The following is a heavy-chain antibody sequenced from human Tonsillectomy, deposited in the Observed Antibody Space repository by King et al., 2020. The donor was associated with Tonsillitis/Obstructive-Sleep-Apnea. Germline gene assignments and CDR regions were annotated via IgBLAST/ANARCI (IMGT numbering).Heavy chain of an antibody. CDR3: TRDGGYCSSTSCYYYYMDV. CDR2: SKSKTNGGRT. V-gene: IGHV3-15*01. J-gene: IGHJ6*03. D-gene: IGHD2-2*01. CDR1: GFTFSNAC. Sequence: QLVQSGGGLVKPGGSLRLSCAAAGFTFSNACMSLVCQAPGTGLEWLGRSKSKTNGGRTDYAEPVKGRFTISREDSKKTRYLQMNSLKTEDTAVNYCTRDGGYCSSTSCYYYYMDVWGKGTTVTVSS.